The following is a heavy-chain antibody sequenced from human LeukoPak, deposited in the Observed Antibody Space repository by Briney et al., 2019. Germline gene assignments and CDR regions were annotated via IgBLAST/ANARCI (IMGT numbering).Heavy chain of an antibody. D-gene: IGHD2-2*01. CDR3: AKGRDKYQLLSKNWFDP. Sequence: PGRSLRLSCAASGFTFDDHAMHWVRQAPGKGLEWVSGISWNSGSIGYADSVKGRFTISRDNAKNSLYLQMNSLRAEDTALYYCAKGRDKYQLLSKNWFDPWGQGTLVTVSS. CDR2: ISWNSGSI. J-gene: IGHJ5*02. CDR1: GFTFDDHA. V-gene: IGHV3-9*01.